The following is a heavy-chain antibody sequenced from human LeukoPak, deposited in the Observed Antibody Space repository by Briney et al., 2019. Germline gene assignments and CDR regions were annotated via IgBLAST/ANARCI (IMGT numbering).Heavy chain of an antibody. CDR1: GFTFSAYA. V-gene: IGHV3-23*01. D-gene: IGHD4-17*01. J-gene: IGHJ6*02. CDR2: IGGYNRP. Sequence: AGSLRLSCEASGFTFSAYAMTWVRQAPGKGLEWVSSIGGYNRPHSSESVKGRFAISRDNSKRMLFLQLNSLRAEDTALYYCARDLHYCVAMDVWGEGTTVT. CDR3: ARDLHYCVAMDV.